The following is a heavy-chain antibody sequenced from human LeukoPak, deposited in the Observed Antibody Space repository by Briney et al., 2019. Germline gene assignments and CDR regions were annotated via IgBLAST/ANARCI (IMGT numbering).Heavy chain of an antibody. V-gene: IGHV4-39*01. CDR3: ARHVYDFWSGYSIHFDY. J-gene: IGHJ4*02. CDR2: IYYSGST. Sequence: SETLSLTCTVSGGSIGSSSYYWGWIRQPPGKGLEWIGSIYYSGSTYYNPSLKSRVTISVDTSKNQFSLKLSSVTAADTAVYYCARHVYDFWSGYSIHFDYWGQGTLVTVSS. CDR1: GGSIGSSSYY. D-gene: IGHD3/OR15-3a*01.